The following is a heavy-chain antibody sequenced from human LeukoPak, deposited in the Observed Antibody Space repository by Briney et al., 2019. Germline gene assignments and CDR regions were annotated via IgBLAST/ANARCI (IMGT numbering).Heavy chain of an antibody. CDR1: GGSFSGYY. J-gene: IGHJ5*02. V-gene: IGHV4-34*01. Sequence: SETLSLTCAVYGGSFSGYYWSWIRQPPGKGLEWIGEINHSGSTNYNPSLKSRVTISVDTSKNQFSLKLSSVTAADTAVYYCARVFLRRYDPWGQGTLVTVSS. D-gene: IGHD2/OR15-2a*01. CDR3: ARVFLRRYDP. CDR2: INHSGST.